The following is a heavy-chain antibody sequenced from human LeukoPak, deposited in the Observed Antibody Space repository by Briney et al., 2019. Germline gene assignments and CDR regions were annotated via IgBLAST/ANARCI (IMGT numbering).Heavy chain of an antibody. D-gene: IGHD3-22*01. CDR1: GFTFSSYS. J-gene: IGHJ4*02. Sequence: GGSLRLSCAASGFTFSSYSMNWVRQASGKGLEWVSSISSSSSYIYYADSVKGRFTISRDNAKNSLYLQMNSLRAEDTAVYYCARAVQTAYYYDSSGDWGQGTLVTVSS. CDR3: ARAVQTAYYYDSSGD. CDR2: ISSSSSYI. V-gene: IGHV3-21*01.